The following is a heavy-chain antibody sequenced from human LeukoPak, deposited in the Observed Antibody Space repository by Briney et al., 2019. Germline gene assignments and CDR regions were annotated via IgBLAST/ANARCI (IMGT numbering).Heavy chain of an antibody. V-gene: IGHV4-31*03. CDR1: GGSISSGGYY. CDR2: IYYSGNT. D-gene: IGHD3-16*01. CDR3: ASEGEGDYFDY. J-gene: IGHJ4*02. Sequence: SETLSLTCTVPGGSISSGGYYWSWIRQHPGKGLEWIGYIYYSGNTYYNPSLKSRVTISVDTSKNQFSLRLSSVTAADTAVYYCASEGEGDYFDYWGQGTLVTVSS.